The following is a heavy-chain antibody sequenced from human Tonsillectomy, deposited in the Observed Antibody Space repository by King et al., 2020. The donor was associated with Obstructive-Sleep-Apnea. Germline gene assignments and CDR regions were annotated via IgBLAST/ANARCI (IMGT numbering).Heavy chain of an antibody. CDR2: IHQSGST. V-gene: IGHV4-34*01. CDR1: GGSFSGYY. Sequence: VQLQQWGAGLLKPSETLSLTCAVYGGSFSGYYWSWIRQPPGKGLEWIGEIHQSGSTNYNPSLKSRVTISVDTSKNQFSLKLSSVTAADTAVYYCARGGHYDSSGYYPGAFDIWGQGTMVTVSS. J-gene: IGHJ3*02. CDR3: ARGGHYDSSGYYPGAFDI. D-gene: IGHD3-22*01.